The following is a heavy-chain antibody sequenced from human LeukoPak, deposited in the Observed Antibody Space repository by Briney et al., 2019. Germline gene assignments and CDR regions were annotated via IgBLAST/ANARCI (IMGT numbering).Heavy chain of an antibody. V-gene: IGHV3-23*01. D-gene: IGHD1-26*01. CDR2: ISGSGGST. CDR3: AKGAATEGYYFDY. J-gene: IGHJ4*02. CDR1: GFTFSSYA. Sequence: LSGGSLRLSCAASGFTFSSYAMSWVRQAPGKGLEWVSAISGSGGSTYYADSVKGRLTISRDNSKNTLYLQMNSLRAEDTAVYYCAKGAATEGYYFDYWGQGTLVTVSS.